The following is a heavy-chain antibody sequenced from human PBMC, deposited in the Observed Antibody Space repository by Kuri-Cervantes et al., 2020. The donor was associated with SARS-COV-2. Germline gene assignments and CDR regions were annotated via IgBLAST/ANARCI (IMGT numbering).Heavy chain of an antibody. CDR1: GFTFNDYS. J-gene: IGHJ4*02. D-gene: IGHD6-13*01. CDR2: ITYNSVGT. CDR3: AKDGYSSSLDY. V-gene: IGHV3-43*01. Sequence: GEFLKISCAASGFTFNDYSMLWVRQAPGKGLEWVSLITYNSVGTYYADSVKGRFTISRDNSKNSLYLQMNSLRTEDTALYFCAKDGYSSSLDYWGQGTLVTVSS.